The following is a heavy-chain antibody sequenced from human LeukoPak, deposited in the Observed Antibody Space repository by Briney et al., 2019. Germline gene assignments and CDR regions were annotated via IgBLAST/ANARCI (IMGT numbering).Heavy chain of an antibody. CDR2: IYYSGST. Sequence: SETLSLTCTVSGGSISSGGYYWSWIRQHPGKGLEWIGYIYYSGSTYYNPSLKSRVTISVDTSKNQFSLKLSSVTAADTAVYYCARAFVVVVAATPKNNWFDPWGQGTLVTVSS. CDR3: ARAFVVVVAATPKNNWFDP. J-gene: IGHJ5*02. V-gene: IGHV4-31*03. D-gene: IGHD2-15*01. CDR1: GGSISSGGYY.